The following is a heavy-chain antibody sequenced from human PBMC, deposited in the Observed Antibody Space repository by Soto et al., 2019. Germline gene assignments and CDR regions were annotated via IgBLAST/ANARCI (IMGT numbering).Heavy chain of an antibody. CDR1: GLTFSDYA. CDR2: MSGSSSTT. J-gene: IGHJ4*02. V-gene: IGHV3-23*01. CDR3: AKNQERELPRVIDF. D-gene: IGHD1-7*01. Sequence: GGSLRLSCATSGLTFSDYAMSWVRQAPGGGLEWVSSMSGSSSTTYYADSVRGRFTISRDRSKNTLYLQMSSLRAKDTALYYCAKNQERELPRVIDFWGQGTLVTVSS.